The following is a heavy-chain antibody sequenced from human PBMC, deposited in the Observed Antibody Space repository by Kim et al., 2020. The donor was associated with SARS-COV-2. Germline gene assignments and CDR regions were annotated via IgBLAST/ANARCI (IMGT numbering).Heavy chain of an antibody. CDR1: GFTFSSYG. V-gene: IGHV3-33*08. D-gene: IGHD3-10*01. CDR3: ARVASYYYGSGSNNWFDP. J-gene: IGHJ5*02. CDR2: IWYDGSNK. Sequence: GGSLRLSCAASGFTFSSYGMHWVRQAPGKGLEWVAVIWYDGSNKYYADSVKGRFTISRDNSKNTLYLQMNSLRAEDTAVYYCARVASYYYGSGSNNWFDPWGQGTLVTVSS.